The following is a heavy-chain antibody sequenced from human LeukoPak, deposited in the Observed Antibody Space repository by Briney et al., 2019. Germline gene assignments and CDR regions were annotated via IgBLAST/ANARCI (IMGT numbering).Heavy chain of an antibody. CDR2: IYSGGST. CDR1: GFTVSSNY. CDR3: ARDLDSYGTLDY. V-gene: IGHV3-66*01. J-gene: IGHJ4*02. Sequence: GGSLRLSCAASGFTVSSNYMSWVRQAPGKGLEWVSVIYSGGSTYYADSVKGRFTISRDNSKNTLYLQMNSLRAEDTAVYYCARDLDSYGTLDYWGQGTLVTVSS. D-gene: IGHD5-18*01.